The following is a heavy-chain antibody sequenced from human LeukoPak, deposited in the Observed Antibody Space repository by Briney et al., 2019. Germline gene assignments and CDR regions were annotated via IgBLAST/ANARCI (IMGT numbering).Heavy chain of an antibody. CDR1: GFTFGTYW. D-gene: IGHD1-20*01. V-gene: IGHV3-7*01. CDR3: ARYNWNLDY. J-gene: IGHJ4*02. CDR2: IKQDGSEK. Sequence: SGGSLRLSCAASGFTFGTYWMSWVRQAPGKGLGWVANIKQDGSEKYYVDSVKGRFTISRDNAKNSLYLQMNSLRAEDTAEYYCARYNWNLDYWGQGTLVTVSS.